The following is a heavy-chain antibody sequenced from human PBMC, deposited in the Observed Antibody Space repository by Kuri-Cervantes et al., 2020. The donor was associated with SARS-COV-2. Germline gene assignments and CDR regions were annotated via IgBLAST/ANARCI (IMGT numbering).Heavy chain of an antibody. V-gene: IGHV4-39*07. CDR2: IYYSGST. J-gene: IGHJ5*02. CDR1: GGSISSSSYY. D-gene: IGHD3-3*01. Sequence: SETLSLTCTVSGGSISSSSYYWGWIRQPPGKGLEWFGSIYYSGSTYYNPSLKSRVTISVDTSKNQFSLKLSAVTAADTAVYYCARSPDLWWFDPWGQGTLVTVSS. CDR3: ARSPDLWWFDP.